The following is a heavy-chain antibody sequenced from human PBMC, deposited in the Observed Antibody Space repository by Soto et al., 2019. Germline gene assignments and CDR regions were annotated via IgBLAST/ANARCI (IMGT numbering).Heavy chain of an antibody. V-gene: IGHV3-33*01. D-gene: IGHD1-26*01. Sequence: GGSLRLSCAASGFTFSSYGMHWVRQAPGKGLEWVAVIWYDGSNKYYADSVKGRFTISRDNSKNTLYLQMNSLRAEDTAVYYCARDRDSGSYYGNYYYYYGMDVWGQGTTVTVSS. CDR2: IWYDGSNK. J-gene: IGHJ6*02. CDR1: GFTFSSYG. CDR3: ARDRDSGSYYGNYYYYYGMDV.